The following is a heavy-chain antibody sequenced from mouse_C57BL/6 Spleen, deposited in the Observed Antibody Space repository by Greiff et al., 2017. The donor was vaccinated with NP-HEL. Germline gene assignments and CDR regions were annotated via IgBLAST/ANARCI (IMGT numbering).Heavy chain of an antibody. V-gene: IGHV5-17*01. CDR1: GFTISDYG. J-gene: IGHJ4*01. CDR2: IAGGRRAG. CDR3: ATKVSYYSMYYAMNY. D-gene: IGHD2-5*01. Sequence: EVKLVESGRGLVKPGGSLKVSCAASGFTISDYGIHWGRQAPEMGLEWVAYIAGGRRAGVYAGTVKGRFTISRDNAKNTLFLQMTSLESEDTAMYYCATKVSYYSMYYAMNYWGQGASVTVSS.